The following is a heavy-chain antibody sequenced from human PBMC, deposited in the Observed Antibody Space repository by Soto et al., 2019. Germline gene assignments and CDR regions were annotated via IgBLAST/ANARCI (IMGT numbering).Heavy chain of an antibody. CDR1: GGSISSGDYY. CDR3: ARKGWPDVFDI. Sequence: QVQLQESGPGLVKPSQTLSLTCTVSGGSISSGDYYWSWIRQPPGKGLEWIGYIYYSGSTYYKSSPTSRVIISIDTSKNQFSLKLSSVTAADTAVYYCARKGWPDVFDIWGQGAMVTVSS. V-gene: IGHV4-30-4*01. J-gene: IGHJ3*02. CDR2: IYYSGST.